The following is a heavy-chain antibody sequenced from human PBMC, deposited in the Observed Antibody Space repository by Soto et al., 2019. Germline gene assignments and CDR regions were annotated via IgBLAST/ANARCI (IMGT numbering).Heavy chain of an antibody. CDR1: GFTFSSYA. D-gene: IGHD5-12*01. CDR2: ISYDGSNK. V-gene: IGHV3-30-3*01. CDR3: ARDRRGAPYDGMDV. J-gene: IGHJ6*02. Sequence: QVPLVESGGGVVQPGRSLRLSCAASGFTFSSYAMHWVRQAPGKGLEWVAVISYDGSNKYYADSVKGRFTISRDNSKNTLYLQMNSLRAEDTAVYYCARDRRGAPYDGMDVWGQGTTVTVSS.